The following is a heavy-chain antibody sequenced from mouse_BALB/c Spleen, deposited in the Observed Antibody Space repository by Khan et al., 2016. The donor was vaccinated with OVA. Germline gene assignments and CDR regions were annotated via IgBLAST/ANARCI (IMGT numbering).Heavy chain of an antibody. Sequence: QVQLQQSGPELVRPGVSVKISCKGSGYTFTDYAMHWVKQSHAKSLEWIGLISTYSGNTNYKQKFKGKATMTVDKSSSTAYMELARLTSEDSAIYYCTGPAYDDYFDYWGQATTLTVSA. D-gene: IGHD2-3*01. V-gene: IGHV1S137*01. CDR3: TGPAYDDYFDY. CDR2: ISTYSGNT. J-gene: IGHJ2*01. CDR1: GYTFTDYA.